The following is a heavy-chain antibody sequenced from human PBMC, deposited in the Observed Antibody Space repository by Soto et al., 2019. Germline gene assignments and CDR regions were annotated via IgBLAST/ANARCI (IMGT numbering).Heavy chain of an antibody. D-gene: IGHD3-22*01. Sequence: QVQLVESGGGVVQPGRSLRLSCVASGFTFSTYAMNWGRQAPCKRLEWVTVVSFVGSNTYYADAVQGRFTVSRDNSKNTLYLQMHSLRPEDTAVYYCARDDRVISYFDNSDYYRPYYFESWGQGTLVTVSS. CDR1: GFTFSTYA. V-gene: IGHV3-30-3*01. CDR2: VSFVGSNT. J-gene: IGHJ4*02. CDR3: ARDDRVISYFDNSDYYRPYYFES.